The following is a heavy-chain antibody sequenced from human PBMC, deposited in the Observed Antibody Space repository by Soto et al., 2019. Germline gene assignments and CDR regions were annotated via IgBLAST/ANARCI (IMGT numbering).Heavy chain of an antibody. V-gene: IGHV1-69*06. CDR3: ARDIVVVVAATTDYYYGMDV. Sequence: SVKVSCKASGGTFSSYAISWVRQAPGQGLEWMGGIIPIFGTANYAQKFQGRVTITADKSTSTAYMELSSLRSEDTAVYYCARDIVVVVAATTDYYYGMDVWGQGTTVTVSS. D-gene: IGHD2-15*01. CDR2: IIPIFGTA. CDR1: GGTFSSYA. J-gene: IGHJ6*02.